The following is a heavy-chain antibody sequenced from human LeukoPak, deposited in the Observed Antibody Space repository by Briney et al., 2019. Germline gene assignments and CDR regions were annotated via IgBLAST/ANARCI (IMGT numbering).Heavy chain of an antibody. CDR2: ISGSGGHT. CDR3: AKGGSMVRGVPGPFDY. J-gene: IGHJ4*02. CDR1: GFTFSNYA. Sequence: GGSLRLSCAASGFTFSNYAMGWVRQAPGKGLEWVSAISGSGGHTYYADSVKGRFTISRDNSKNTLFLRMNNLRAEDTAVYYCAKGGSMVRGVPGPFDYWGQGTLVTVSS. D-gene: IGHD3-10*01. V-gene: IGHV3-23*01.